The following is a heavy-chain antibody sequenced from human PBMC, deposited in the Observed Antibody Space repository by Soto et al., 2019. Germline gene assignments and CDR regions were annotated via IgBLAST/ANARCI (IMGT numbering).Heavy chain of an antibody. CDR1: GFTFSSFG. D-gene: IGHD4-17*01. J-gene: IGHJ4*02. Sequence: GGSLRLSCAASGFTFSSFGMHWVRQAPGKGLEWVAVIWYDGSNKYYADSVKGRFTISRDNSKNTLYLQMNSLRAEDTAVYYCARDRYGDKAFDYWGQGTLVTVSS. CDR2: IWYDGSNK. V-gene: IGHV3-33*01. CDR3: ARDRYGDKAFDY.